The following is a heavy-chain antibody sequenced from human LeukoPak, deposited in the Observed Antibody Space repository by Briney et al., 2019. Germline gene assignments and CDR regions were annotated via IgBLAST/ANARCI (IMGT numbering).Heavy chain of an antibody. Sequence: GGSLRLSCAASGFGFNTYWMTWVRQAQGKGLEWVANIKQDGSEKDYVDSVKGRFTISRDNAKNSLYLQMNSLRGDDTAVYYCARVRGDRDSLTGYFKLYFDYWGQGTLVTVSS. D-gene: IGHD3-9*01. CDR2: IKQDGSEK. CDR1: GFGFNTYW. CDR3: ARVRGDRDSLTGYFKLYFDY. J-gene: IGHJ4*02. V-gene: IGHV3-7*04.